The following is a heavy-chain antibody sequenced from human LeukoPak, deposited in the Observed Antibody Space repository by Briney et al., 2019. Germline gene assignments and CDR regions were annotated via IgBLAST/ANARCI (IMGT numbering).Heavy chain of an antibody. Sequence: PSETLSLACTVSGGSISSYYWSWIRQPPGKGLEWIGYIYYSGSTNYNPSLKSRVTISVDTSKNQFSLKLSSVTAADTAVYYCARHVGGTDYWGQGTLVTVSS. V-gene: IGHV4-59*08. D-gene: IGHD3-16*01. CDR3: ARHVGGTDY. CDR2: IYYSGST. J-gene: IGHJ4*02. CDR1: GGSISSYY.